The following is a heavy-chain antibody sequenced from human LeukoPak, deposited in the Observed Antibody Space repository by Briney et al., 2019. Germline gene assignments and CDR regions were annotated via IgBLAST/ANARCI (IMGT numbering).Heavy chain of an antibody. D-gene: IGHD6-13*01. V-gene: IGHV3-11*01. Sequence: GGSLGLSCAASGFTFSDYYMSWIRQAPGKGLEWVSYISSSGSTIYYADSVKGRFTISRDNAKNSLYLQMNSLRAEDTAVYYCAGKSIAAAYLDYWGQGTLVTVSS. CDR3: AGKSIAAAYLDY. CDR1: GFTFSDYY. J-gene: IGHJ4*02. CDR2: ISSSGSTI.